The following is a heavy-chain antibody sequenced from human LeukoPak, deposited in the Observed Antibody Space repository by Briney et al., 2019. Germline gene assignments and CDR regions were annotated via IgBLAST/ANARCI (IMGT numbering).Heavy chain of an antibody. D-gene: IGHD6-13*01. CDR2: ISWDSYNI. J-gene: IGHJ4*02. CDR3: AKDGRGAAAGTDY. CDR1: GFTFDDYA. V-gene: IGHV3-9*01. Sequence: GGSLRLSCAASGFTFDDYAMFWVRQAPGMGLEWVSGISWDSYNIGYAASVKGRFTVSRDNSKNTLYLQMNSLRAEDTAVYYCAKDGRGAAAGTDYWGQGTLVTVSS.